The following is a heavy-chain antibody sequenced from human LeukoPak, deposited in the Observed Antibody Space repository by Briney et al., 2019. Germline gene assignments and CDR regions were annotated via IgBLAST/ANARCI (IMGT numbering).Heavy chain of an antibody. V-gene: IGHV3-23*01. CDR2: IGSSGSST. J-gene: IGHJ4*02. CDR3: ARDGKQVIQLWSHFDY. CDR1: GFTFSSYA. Sequence: GGSLRLSCAASGFTFSSYAMSWVRQAPGKGLEWVSTIGSSGSSTYYADSVKGRFTISRDNSKNTLYLQMNSLRAEDTAVYYCARDGKQVIQLWSHFDYWGQGTLVTVSS. D-gene: IGHD5-18*01.